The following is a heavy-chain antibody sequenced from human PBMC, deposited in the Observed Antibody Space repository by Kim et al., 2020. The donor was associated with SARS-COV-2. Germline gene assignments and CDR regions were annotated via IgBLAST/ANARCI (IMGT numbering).Heavy chain of an antibody. V-gene: IGHV1-69*13. D-gene: IGHD2-21*02. CDR1: GGTFSSYA. Sequence: SVKVSCKASGGTFSSYAISWVRQAPGQGLEWMGGIIPISGTANYAQKFQGRVTITADESTSTAYMELSSLRSEDTAVYYCARDLADSYCGGDCYNYWGQGTLVTVSS. CDR2: IIPISGTA. J-gene: IGHJ4*02. CDR3: ARDLADSYCGGDCYNY.